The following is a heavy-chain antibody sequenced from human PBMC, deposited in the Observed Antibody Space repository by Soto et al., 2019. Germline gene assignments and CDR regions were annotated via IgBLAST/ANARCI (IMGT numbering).Heavy chain of an antibody. CDR3: ARERDYYGSGSEYNWFDP. J-gene: IGHJ5*02. CDR1: GGSISSYY. D-gene: IGHD3-10*01. V-gene: IGHV4-59*01. CDR2: IYYSGST. Sequence: SETLSLTCTVSGGSISSYYWSWIRQPPGKGLEWIGYIYYSGSTNYNPSLKSRVTISVDTSKNQFSLKLSSVTAADTAVYYCARERDYYGSGSEYNWFDPWGQGTLVTVSS.